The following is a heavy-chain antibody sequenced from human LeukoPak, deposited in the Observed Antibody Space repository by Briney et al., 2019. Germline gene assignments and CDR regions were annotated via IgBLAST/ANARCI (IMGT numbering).Heavy chain of an antibody. CDR3: ARDGGYYERGENWFDP. D-gene: IGHD3-22*01. CDR2: IYYSGST. J-gene: IGHJ5*02. CDR1: GGSISSSSYY. Sequence: SETLSLTCTVSGGSISSSSYYWGWIRQPPGKGLEWIGSIYYSGSTYYNPSLKSRVTISVDTSKNQFSLKLSSVTAADTAVYYCARDGGYYERGENWFDPWGQGTLVTVSS. V-gene: IGHV4-39*07.